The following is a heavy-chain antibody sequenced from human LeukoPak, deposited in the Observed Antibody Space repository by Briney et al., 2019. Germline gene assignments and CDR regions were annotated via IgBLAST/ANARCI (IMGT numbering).Heavy chain of an antibody. CDR1: GGSISSYY. D-gene: IGHD5-12*01. CDR2: IYYSGST. CDR3: ARALKGGYDWSCAFDI. J-gene: IGHJ3*02. Sequence: SETLSLTCTVSGGSISSYYWSWIRQPPGKGLEWIGYIYYSGSTDYNPSLKSRVTISVDTSKNQFSLKLSSVTAADTAVYYCARALKGGYDWSCAFDIWGQGTMVTVSS. V-gene: IGHV4-59*01.